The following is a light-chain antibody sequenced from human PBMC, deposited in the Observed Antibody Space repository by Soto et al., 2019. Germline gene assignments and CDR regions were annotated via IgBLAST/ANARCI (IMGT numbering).Light chain of an antibody. V-gene: IGKV1-39*01. Sequence: DIQMTQSPSSLSASVGDRVTITCRTSQSISSYLNWYQQKPGKAPKLLIYAASSLQSGVPSRFSGSGSGTDFSLTISILQPEDLATYYCEKSYSHPPFSFGPGTKVDI. J-gene: IGKJ3*01. CDR2: AAS. CDR3: EKSYSHPPFS. CDR1: QSISSY.